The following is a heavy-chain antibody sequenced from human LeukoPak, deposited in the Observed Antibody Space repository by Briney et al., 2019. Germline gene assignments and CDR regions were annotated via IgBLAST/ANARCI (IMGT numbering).Heavy chain of an antibody. V-gene: IGHV1-2*02. Sequence: GASVKVSCKASGYTFTGYYMHWVRQAPGQGLEWMGWINPNSGGTNYAQKFQGRVTMTRDTSISTAYMELRSLRSDDTAVYYCARDRSSGYFTFESYNWFDPWGQGTLVTVSS. D-gene: IGHD3-16*01. J-gene: IGHJ5*02. CDR3: ARDRSSGYFTFESYNWFDP. CDR1: GYTFTGYY. CDR2: INPNSGGT.